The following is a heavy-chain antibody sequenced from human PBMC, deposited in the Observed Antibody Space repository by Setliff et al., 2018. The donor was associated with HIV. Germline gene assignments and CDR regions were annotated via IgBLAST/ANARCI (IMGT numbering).Heavy chain of an antibody. Sequence: SETLSLTCTVSGGSISTYYWSWIRQPPGKGLEWIGSIYHNGNTYYNPSLRSRVTISVDTSKNQFSLKLSSVTAADTAMYYCAAFSGTYQGAFDIWGQGTMVTVSS. CDR2: IYHNGNT. CDR3: AAFSGTYQGAFDI. J-gene: IGHJ3*02. D-gene: IGHD1-26*01. CDR1: GGSISTYY. V-gene: IGHV4-59*04.